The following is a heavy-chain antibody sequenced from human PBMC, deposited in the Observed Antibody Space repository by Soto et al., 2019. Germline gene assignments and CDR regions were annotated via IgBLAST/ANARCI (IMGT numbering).Heavy chain of an antibody. D-gene: IGHD3-22*01. CDR1: GFTFSSYG. CDR2: ISYDGSNK. CDR3: AKEDYYDSSGYQIPYYYYGMDV. J-gene: IGHJ6*02. Sequence: SLRLSCAASGFTFSSYGMHWVRQAAGKGLEWVAVISYDGSNKYYADSVKGRFTISRDNSKNTLYLQMNSLRAEDTAVYYCAKEDYYDSSGYQIPYYYYGMDVWGQGTTVTVSS. V-gene: IGHV3-30*18.